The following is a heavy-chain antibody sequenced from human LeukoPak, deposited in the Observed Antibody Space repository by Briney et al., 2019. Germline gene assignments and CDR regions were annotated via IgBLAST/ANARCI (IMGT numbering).Heavy chain of an antibody. CDR1: GCTINSFY. CDR2: TNDSGNT. Sequence: AGTLTLTCTASGCTINSFYLSWIRQPPAEDLAGFCYTNDSGNTNYNPSLKSRVTISVVTSKSQFSLKLSSVTAADTAVYYCARQDYYDSRALFRYWGQGTLVTVSS. J-gene: IGHJ4*02. CDR3: ARQDYYDSRALFRY. D-gene: IGHD3-22*01. V-gene: IGHV4-59*08.